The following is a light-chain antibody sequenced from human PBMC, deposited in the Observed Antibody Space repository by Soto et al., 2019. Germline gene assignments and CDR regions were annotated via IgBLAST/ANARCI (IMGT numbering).Light chain of an antibody. CDR2: GAS. V-gene: IGKV3-15*01. CDR3: QQYNKWPLT. J-gene: IGKJ4*01. Sequence: EIVLTQSPATLSVSQGERATLSSRASESVSNNLAWYQQKPGQAPRLLIFGASARATGIPARFSGSGSGTEFTLTISSLQSEDFAVYYCQQYNKWPLTFGGGTKVEIK. CDR1: ESVSNN.